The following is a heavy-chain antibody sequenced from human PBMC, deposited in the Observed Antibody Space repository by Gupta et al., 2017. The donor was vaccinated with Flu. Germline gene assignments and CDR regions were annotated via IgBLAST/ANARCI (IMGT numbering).Heavy chain of an antibody. D-gene: IGHD1-26*01. CDR2: IRKKANRDTT. CDR1: EVTFSDHY. Sequence: QLVVSGGGLVQPGGSLRLSCVVSEVTFSDHYLAWVRQPPGKGLVWGGRIRKKANRDTTDYAAYVRGRFTISSDDSKDSMYLQMNNLKTEDTAIYCCARDLGAVSVGGTPLDYWGQGTLVTVSS. J-gene: IGHJ4*02. V-gene: IGHV3-72*01. CDR3: ARDLGAVSVGGTPLDY.